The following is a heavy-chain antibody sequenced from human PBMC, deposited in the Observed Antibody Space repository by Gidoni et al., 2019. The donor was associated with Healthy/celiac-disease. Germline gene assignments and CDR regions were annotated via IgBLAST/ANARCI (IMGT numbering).Heavy chain of an antibody. Sequence: QVQLVQSGAEVKKPGASVKVSCKASGYPFTSYYMPWVRQAPGQGLEWLGIINPSGGSTSYAQKFQGRVTMTRDTSTSTVYMELSSLRSEDTAVYYCARDFLGWVDYFDYWGQGTLVTVSS. CDR3: ARDFLGWVDYFDY. D-gene: IGHD6-19*01. J-gene: IGHJ4*02. CDR1: GYPFTSYY. CDR2: INPSGGST. V-gene: IGHV1-46*01.